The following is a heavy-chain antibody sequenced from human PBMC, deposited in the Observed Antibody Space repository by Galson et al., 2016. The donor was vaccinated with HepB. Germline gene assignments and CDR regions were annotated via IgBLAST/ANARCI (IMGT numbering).Heavy chain of an antibody. CDR3: VRTRYMGSHLDY. Sequence: SLRLSCAASGFTFSSSWMHWVRQAPGKGLVWVSRISSDGSITSYAESVKGRFTISRDNAKNTLYLQMNSLRAEDTAVYYCVRTRYMGSHLDYWGQGTLVTVSS. CDR2: ISSDGSIT. D-gene: IGHD1-26*01. CDR1: GFTFSSSW. J-gene: IGHJ4*02. V-gene: IGHV3-74*01.